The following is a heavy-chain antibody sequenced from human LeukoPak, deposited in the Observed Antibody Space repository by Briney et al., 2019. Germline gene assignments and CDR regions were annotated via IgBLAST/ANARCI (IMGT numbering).Heavy chain of an antibody. CDR3: ASPIVGASRDFDC. CDR1: GFSFTSFE. V-gene: IGHV3-48*03. D-gene: IGHD1-26*01. J-gene: IGHJ4*01. Sequence: GGSLRLSCAASGFSFTSFEMNWVRQTPGKGLQWVSNIGRSGSNTHYADSVKGRFTISRDNAKNSLYLQMNSLRAEDTAVYYCASPIVGASRDFDCWGHGTLVTVSS. CDR2: IGRSGSNT.